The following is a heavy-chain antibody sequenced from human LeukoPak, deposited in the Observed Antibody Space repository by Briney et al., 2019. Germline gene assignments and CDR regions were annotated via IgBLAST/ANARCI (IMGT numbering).Heavy chain of an antibody. D-gene: IGHD5-18*01. J-gene: IGHJ4*02. CDR3: ARDARHDSYGYVGARGAYYFDY. CDR2: INHSGST. Sequence: SETLSLTCAVYGGSFSGYYWSWIRQPPGKGLEWIGEINHSGSTNYNPSLKSRVTISVDTSKNQFSLKLSSVTAADTAVYYCARDARHDSYGYVGARGAYYFDYWGQGTLVTVSS. CDR1: GGSFSGYY. V-gene: IGHV4-34*01.